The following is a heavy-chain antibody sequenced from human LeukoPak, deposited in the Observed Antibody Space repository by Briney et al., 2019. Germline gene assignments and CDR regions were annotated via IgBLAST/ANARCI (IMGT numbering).Heavy chain of an antibody. CDR3: AKAGYSSGWTRDYFDY. Sequence: GGSLRLSCAASGLTFSSYEMNWVRQAPGKGLEWVAVISYDGSNKYYADSVKGRFTISRDNSKNTLYLQMNSLRAEDTAVYYCAKAGYSSGWTRDYFDYWGQGTLVTVSS. V-gene: IGHV3-30*18. CDR2: ISYDGSNK. J-gene: IGHJ4*02. D-gene: IGHD6-19*01. CDR1: GLTFSSYE.